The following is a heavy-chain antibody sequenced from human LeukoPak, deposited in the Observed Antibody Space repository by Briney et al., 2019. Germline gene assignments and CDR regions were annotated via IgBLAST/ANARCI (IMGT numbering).Heavy chain of an antibody. V-gene: IGHV4-34*01. Sequence: SETLSLTCAVYGGSFSGYYWSWIRRPPGKGLEWIGEINHSGSTNYNPSLKSRVTISVDTSKNQFSLKLSSVTAADTAVYYCARNSGITIFGVVITPQSSGMDVWGQGTTVTVSS. CDR2: INHSGST. D-gene: IGHD3-3*01. CDR3: ARNSGITIFGVVITPQSSGMDV. J-gene: IGHJ6*02. CDR1: GGSFSGYY.